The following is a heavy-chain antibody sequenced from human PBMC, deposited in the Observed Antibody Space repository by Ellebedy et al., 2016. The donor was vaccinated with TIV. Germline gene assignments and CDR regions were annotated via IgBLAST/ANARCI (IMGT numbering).Heavy chain of an antibody. CDR3: ASNYHFDN. Sequence: GGSLRLSCAASGFTFSSYAMSWVRQAPGKGLEWVSGISGSGGSTYYADSVKGRFIISRDNSKNSLFLQMNSLRVEDTAMYYCASNYHFDNWGQGTLVTVSS. J-gene: IGHJ4*02. CDR1: GFTFSSYA. CDR2: ISGSGGST. D-gene: IGHD3-10*01. V-gene: IGHV3-23*01.